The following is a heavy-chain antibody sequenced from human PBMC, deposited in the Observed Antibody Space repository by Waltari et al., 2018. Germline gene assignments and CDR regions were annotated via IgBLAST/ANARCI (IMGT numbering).Heavy chain of an antibody. V-gene: IGHV3-30*02. CDR1: GFTFSSYG. CDR3: AKDGIRYYDILTGAFDY. Sequence: QVQLVESGGGVVQPGGSLRLSCAASGFTFSSYGMHWVRHAPGKGLEWLAFIRYDGSNKYYADSVKGRFTISRDNSKNTLYLQMNSLRAEDTAVYYCAKDGIRYYDILTGAFDYWGQGTLVTVSS. J-gene: IGHJ4*02. D-gene: IGHD3-9*01. CDR2: IRYDGSNK.